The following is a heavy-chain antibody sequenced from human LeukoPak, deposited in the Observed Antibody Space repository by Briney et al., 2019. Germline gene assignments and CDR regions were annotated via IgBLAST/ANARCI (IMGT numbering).Heavy chain of an antibody. V-gene: IGHV1-69*01. CDR2: IIPIFGTA. CDR3: ARDCSGGSCHTWGYNWFDP. J-gene: IGHJ5*02. CDR1: GGTFSSYA. Sequence: SVKVSCRASGGTFSSYAISWVRQAPGQGLEWMGGIIPIFGTANYAQKFQGRVTITADESTSTAYMELSSLRSEDTAVYYCARDCSGGSCHTWGYNWFDPWGQGTLVTVSS. D-gene: IGHD2-15*01.